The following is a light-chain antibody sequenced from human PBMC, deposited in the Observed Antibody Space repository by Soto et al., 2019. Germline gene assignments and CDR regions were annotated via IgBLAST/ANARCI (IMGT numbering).Light chain of an antibody. CDR2: EVN. CDR3: SSFVDGTSYV. J-gene: IGLJ1*01. Sequence: QSALTQPPSVSGSPGQSVTISCTGTSSDVGFFNYVSWYQHHPGKVPKFLIYEVNKRPSGVPDRFSGSKSGNTASLTVSGLQPEDEAEYFCSSFVDGTSYVXGTGTKVTVL. CDR1: SSDVGFFNY. V-gene: IGLV2-8*01.